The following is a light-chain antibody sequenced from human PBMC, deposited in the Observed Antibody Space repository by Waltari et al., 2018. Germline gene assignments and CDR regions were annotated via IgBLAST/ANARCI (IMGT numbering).Light chain of an antibody. V-gene: IGLV2-11*01. CDR2: DVS. CDR3: CSYAGSYTGV. Sequence: QSALTQPRSVSGSPGQSVTISCTGTSSDVGGYNSFSWYQQHPGQAPKLMIYDVSKRPSGVPDRFSGSKSGNTASLTISGLQAEDEADYYCCSYAGSYTGVFGGGTKLTVL. CDR1: SSDVGGYNS. J-gene: IGLJ3*02.